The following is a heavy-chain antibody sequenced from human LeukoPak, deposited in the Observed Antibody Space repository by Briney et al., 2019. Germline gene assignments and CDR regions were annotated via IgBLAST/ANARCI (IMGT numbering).Heavy chain of an antibody. V-gene: IGHV3-30*18. CDR2: ISYDGSNK. J-gene: IGHJ4*02. CDR3: AKEGAYYYDSSGYFPSYSDY. CDR1: GFTFSSYG. Sequence: GGSLRLSCAASGFTFSSYGMHWVRQAPGKGLEWVAVISYDGSNKYYADSVKGRFTISRDNSKNTLYLQMNSLRAEDTAVYYCAKEGAYYYDSSGYFPSYSDYWGQGTLVTVSS. D-gene: IGHD3-22*01.